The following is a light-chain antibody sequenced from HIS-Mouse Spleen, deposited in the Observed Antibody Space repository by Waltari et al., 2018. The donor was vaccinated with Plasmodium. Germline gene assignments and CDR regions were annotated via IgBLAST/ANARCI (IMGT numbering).Light chain of an antibody. J-gene: IGLJ3*02. CDR3: QSADSSGTYWV. CDR1: ALPKHY. V-gene: IGLV3-25*03. Sequence: SYELTQPPSVSVSPGQTARITCPGAALPKHYAYWYQQKPGQAPVLVIYKDSERPSGIPERFSGSSSGTTVTLTISGVQAEDEADYYCQSADSSGTYWVFGGGTKLTVL. CDR2: KDS.